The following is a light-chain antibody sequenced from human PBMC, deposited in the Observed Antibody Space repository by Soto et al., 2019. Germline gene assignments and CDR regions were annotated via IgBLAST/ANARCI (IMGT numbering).Light chain of an antibody. CDR3: GSWDSRLSDYV. CDR1: SSNIGGNS. Sequence: SVLTQPPSVSAAPGQKVTISCSGSSSNIGGNSVSWYQQLPGTAPKLLIYDDNKRPSGIPDRFSGSKSGTSATLGITGFQTGDEADYYCGSWDSRLSDYVFGNGTKVTVX. CDR2: DDN. V-gene: IGLV1-51*01. J-gene: IGLJ1*01.